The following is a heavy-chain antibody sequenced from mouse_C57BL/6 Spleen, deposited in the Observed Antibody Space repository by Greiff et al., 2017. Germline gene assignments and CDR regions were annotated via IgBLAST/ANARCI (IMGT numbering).Heavy chain of an antibody. V-gene: IGHV1-72*01. J-gene: IGHJ2*01. D-gene: IGHD2-1*01. CDR1: GYTFTSYW. CDR2: IDPNSGGT. Sequence: QVQLQQPGAELVKPGASVKLSCKASGYTFTSYWMHWVKQRPGRGIEWIGRIDPNSGGTKYNEKFKSKATLTVDKPSSTAYMQFSSLTSEGSAVYYCARSEYGNYIDYWGQGTTLTVSS. CDR3: ARSEYGNYIDY.